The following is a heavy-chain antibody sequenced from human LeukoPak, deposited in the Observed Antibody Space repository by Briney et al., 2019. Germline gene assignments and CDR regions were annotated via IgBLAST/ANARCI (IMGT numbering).Heavy chain of an antibody. CDR1: GGSFSGYY. D-gene: IGHD2-8*01. CDR2: IYHSGST. V-gene: IGHV4-34*01. J-gene: IGHJ4*02. CDR3: ARGRKARLVYATVIARVHDY. Sequence: SETLSLTCAVYGGSFSGYYWSWIRQPPGKGLEWIGEIYHSGSTNYNPSLKSRVTISVDTSKNQFSLKLSSVTAADTAVYYCARGRKARLVYATVIARVHDYWGQGTLVTVSS.